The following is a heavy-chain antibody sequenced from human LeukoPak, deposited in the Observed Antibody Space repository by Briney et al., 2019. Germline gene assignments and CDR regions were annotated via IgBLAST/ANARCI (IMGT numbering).Heavy chain of an antibody. V-gene: IGHV3-30*02. CDR3: AKDLSGGKGLGYFQH. CDR1: GFTFSSYG. D-gene: IGHD4-23*01. CDR2: IRYDGNNK. J-gene: IGHJ1*01. Sequence: GGSLRPSCAASGFTFSSYGMHWVRQAPGKGLEWVAFIRYDGNNKYYADSVKGRFTISRDNSKNTLYLQMNSLRAEDTAVYYCAKDLSGGKGLGYFQHWGQGTLVTVSS.